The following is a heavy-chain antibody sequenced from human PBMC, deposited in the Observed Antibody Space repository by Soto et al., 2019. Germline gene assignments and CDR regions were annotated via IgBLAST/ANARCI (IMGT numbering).Heavy chain of an antibody. D-gene: IGHD3-10*01. CDR3: ATDSGYGSESSVNHYLDY. V-gene: IGHV3-7*01. CDR1: GFTLGSYW. Sequence: EVQLVESGGGLVQPGGSLRLSCAASGFTLGSYWMSWVRQAPGKGLEWLATIQTDASEKKYAGSVKGRFTTSRDNAKNSLYLQMDSLRAEDTAVYYCATDSGYGSESSVNHYLDYWCHGTLVTVSS. CDR2: IQTDASEK. J-gene: IGHJ4*01.